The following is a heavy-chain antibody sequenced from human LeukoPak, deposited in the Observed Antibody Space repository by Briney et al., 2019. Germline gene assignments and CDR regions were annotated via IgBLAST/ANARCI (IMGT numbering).Heavy chain of an antibody. CDR1: GYSFTSYW. Sequence: GESLQISCKGSGYSFTSYWIGWVRQLPGKGLEWMGIIYPGDSDTRYSPSFQGQVTISADKSISTAYLQWSSLKASDTAMYYCARGGCSSTSCYNSYYYGMGVWGQGTTVTVSS. D-gene: IGHD2-2*02. CDR3: ARGGCSSTSCYNSYYYGMGV. J-gene: IGHJ6*02. V-gene: IGHV5-51*01. CDR2: IYPGDSDT.